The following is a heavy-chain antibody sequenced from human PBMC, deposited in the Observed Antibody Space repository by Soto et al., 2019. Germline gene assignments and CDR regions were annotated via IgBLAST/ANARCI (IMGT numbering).Heavy chain of an antibody. CDR1: GFTFSVYA. CDR3: AKAVYGGFTY. Sequence: EVRLLESGGGLVQPGGSLRLSCAASGFTFSVYAMSWVRQAPGKGLEWVSGISGSGDSTHYADSVKGRFTVSRDNSKSMLYLRTSSLRAEDAAIYDCAKAVYGGFTYWGQGTLVTVSS. J-gene: IGHJ4*02. V-gene: IGHV3-23*01. D-gene: IGHD3-10*01. CDR2: ISGSGDST.